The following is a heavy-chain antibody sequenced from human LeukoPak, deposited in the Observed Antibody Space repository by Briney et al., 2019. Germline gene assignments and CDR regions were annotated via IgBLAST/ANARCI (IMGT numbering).Heavy chain of an antibody. Sequence: SETLSLTCTVSSYSISRGYYWGWIRQSPGKGLEWIGNIHHGGSTSYNPSLKSRVTISLDMSKNQFSLKLTSVTAADTAVYYCVREGPVRFLEQIDYWGQGTLVTVSS. CDR2: IHHGGST. V-gene: IGHV4-38-2*02. J-gene: IGHJ4*02. CDR1: SYSISRGYY. CDR3: VREGPVRFLEQIDY. D-gene: IGHD3-3*01.